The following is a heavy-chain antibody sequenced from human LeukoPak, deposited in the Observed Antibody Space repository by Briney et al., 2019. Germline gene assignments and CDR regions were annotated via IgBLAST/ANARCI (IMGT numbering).Heavy chain of an antibody. V-gene: IGHV3-30*04. CDR1: GFTFSSYA. J-gene: IGHJ5*02. CDR2: ITYNGSNK. Sequence: GGSLRLSCAASGFTFSSYAMHWVRQAPGKGLEWVAVITYNGSNKYYADSVKGRFTISRDNSKNTLYLQMNSLRAEDTAVYYCARGWFDPWGQGTLVTVSS. CDR3: ARGWFDP.